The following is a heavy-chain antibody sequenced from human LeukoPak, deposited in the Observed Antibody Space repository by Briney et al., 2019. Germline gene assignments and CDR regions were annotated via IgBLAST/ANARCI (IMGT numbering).Heavy chain of an antibody. J-gene: IGHJ4*02. CDR3: AREGYGDYVFFDY. Sequence: PSETLSLTCTVSGGSISSYYWSWIRQPPGKGLEWIGYIYYSGGTNYNPSLKSRVTISVDTPKNQFSLKLSSVTAADTAVYYCAREGYGDYVFFDYWGQGTLVTVSS. CDR2: IYYSGGT. CDR1: GGSISSYY. V-gene: IGHV4-59*01. D-gene: IGHD4-17*01.